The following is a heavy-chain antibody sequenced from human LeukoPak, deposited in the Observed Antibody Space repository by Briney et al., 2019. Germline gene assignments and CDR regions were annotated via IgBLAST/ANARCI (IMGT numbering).Heavy chain of an antibody. CDR2: INPNSGGT. Sequence: GASVKVSCKASGYTFTGYYMHWVRQAPGQGLEWMGWINPNSGGTNYAQKFQGRVTMTRDTSISTAYMELSRLRSDDTAVYYCARMTYCGRDCYYYFDYWGQGTLVTVSS. CDR3: ARMTYCGRDCYYYFDY. D-gene: IGHD2-21*02. J-gene: IGHJ4*02. CDR1: GYTFTGYY. V-gene: IGHV1-2*02.